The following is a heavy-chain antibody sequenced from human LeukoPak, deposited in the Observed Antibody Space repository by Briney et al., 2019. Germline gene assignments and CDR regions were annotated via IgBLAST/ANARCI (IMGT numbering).Heavy chain of an antibody. CDR1: GFTFGSYG. J-gene: IGHJ4*02. CDR2: IWYDGSNK. V-gene: IGHV3-33*01. Sequence: PGGSLRLSCAASGFTFGSYGMHWVRQAPGKGLEWVAVIWYDGSNKYYADSVKGRFTISRDNSKNTLYLQMNSLRAEDTAVYYCARDLVDTAMVSPSFDYWGQGTLVTVSS. D-gene: IGHD5-18*01. CDR3: ARDLVDTAMVSPSFDY.